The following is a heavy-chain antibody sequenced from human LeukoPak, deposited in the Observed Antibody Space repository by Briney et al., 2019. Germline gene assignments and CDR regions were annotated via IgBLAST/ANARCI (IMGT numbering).Heavy chain of an antibody. V-gene: IGHV3-21*01. CDR3: ARDGGNDAFDI. D-gene: IGHD2-15*01. CDR1: GFTFSSYS. CDR2: ISSSSSYI. J-gene: IGHJ3*02. Sequence: GGSLRLSCAASGFTFSSYSMNWVRQAPGKGPEWVSSISSSSSYIYYADSVKGRFTISRDNAKNSLYLQMNSLRAEDTAVYYCARDGGNDAFDIWGQGTMVTVSS.